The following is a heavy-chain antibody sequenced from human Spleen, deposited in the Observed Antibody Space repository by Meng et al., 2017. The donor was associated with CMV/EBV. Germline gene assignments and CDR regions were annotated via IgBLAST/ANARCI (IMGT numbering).Heavy chain of an antibody. V-gene: IGHV3-11*04. Sequence: GGSLRLSCAASGFSFSDYYMTWIRQAPGKGPEWISYISSGGNSFYYADSVKGRFTISRDNAKNSLFLQMSSLRAEDTAVYYCAREGLPRPYGLDVWGQGTTVTVSS. CDR2: ISSGGNSF. CDR3: AREGLPRPYGLDV. CDR1: GFSFSDYY. J-gene: IGHJ6*02.